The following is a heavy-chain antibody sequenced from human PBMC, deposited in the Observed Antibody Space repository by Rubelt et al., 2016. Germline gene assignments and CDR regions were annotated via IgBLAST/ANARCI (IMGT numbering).Heavy chain of an antibody. CDR1: GFTFSSYS. Sequence: EVQLVESGGGLVKPGGSLRLSCAASGFTFSSYSMNWVRQAPGKGLEWVSSISSGSSYIYYAGSVKGRLPISRDNAKNSRNLQMNSLRAEDTAVYYCARDSRVTKFGGDWWGQGTLVTVSS. D-gene: IGHD3-16*01. V-gene: IGHV3-21*01. J-gene: IGHJ4*02. CDR2: ISSGSSYI. CDR3: ARDSRVTKFGGDW.